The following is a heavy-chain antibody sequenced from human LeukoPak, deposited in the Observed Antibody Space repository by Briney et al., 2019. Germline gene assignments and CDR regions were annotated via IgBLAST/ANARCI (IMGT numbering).Heavy chain of an antibody. V-gene: IGHV3-30*02. CDR1: GFTFSSYE. CDR3: AKDFREGYNWGSYFDY. J-gene: IGHJ4*02. D-gene: IGHD5-24*01. CDR2: IRYDGSNK. Sequence: PGGSLRLSCAASGFTFSSYEMNWVRQAPGKGLEWVAFIRYDGSNKYYADSVKGRFTISRDNSKNTLYLQMNSLRAEDTAVYYCAKDFREGYNWGSYFDYWGQGTLVTVSS.